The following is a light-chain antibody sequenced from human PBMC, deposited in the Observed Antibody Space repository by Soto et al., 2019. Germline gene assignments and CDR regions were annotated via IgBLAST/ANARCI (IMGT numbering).Light chain of an antibody. J-gene: IGLJ3*02. CDR2: DTS. CDR1: TGAVTSGNH. CDR3: LLVYRGIAEV. Sequence: QTVVTQEPSLTVSPGGTVTLTCGSSTGAVTSGNHSYWFQQMPGQAPRTLIYDTSNKHSWTPARFSGSLLGGKAALTLSGAQPEDDADYYCLLVYRGIAEVFGGGTKLTVL. V-gene: IGLV7-46*01.